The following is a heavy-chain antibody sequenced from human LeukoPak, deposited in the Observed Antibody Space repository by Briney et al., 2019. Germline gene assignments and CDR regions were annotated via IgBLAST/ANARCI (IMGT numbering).Heavy chain of an antibody. V-gene: IGHV3-66*04. D-gene: IGHD3-9*01. J-gene: IGHJ4*02. CDR2: IYSGGAT. CDR1: GITVNTNY. CDR3: ARLHYDVLTGPFDY. Sequence: GGSLRLSCAASGITVNTNYMSWVRQAPGKGLEWVSIIYSGGATFYADSVKGRFTISRETPKNTLWLQMNSLRVEDTAVYYCARLHYDVLTGPFDYWGQGTLVTVSS.